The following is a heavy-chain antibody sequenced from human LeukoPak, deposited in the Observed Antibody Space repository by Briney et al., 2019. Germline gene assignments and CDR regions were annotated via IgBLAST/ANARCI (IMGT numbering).Heavy chain of an antibody. D-gene: IGHD3/OR15-3a*01. CDR2: ISSSGGST. V-gene: IGHV3-64*04. J-gene: IGHJ4*02. CDR1: GFTFSSYG. CDR3: ARGPGLGFDY. Sequence: GGSLRLSCSASGFTFSSYGMHWVRQAPGKGPEYVSAISSSGGSTYYADSVKGRFTISRDNSKNTLYLQMNSLRAEDTAVYYCARGPGLGFDYWGQGTLVTVSS.